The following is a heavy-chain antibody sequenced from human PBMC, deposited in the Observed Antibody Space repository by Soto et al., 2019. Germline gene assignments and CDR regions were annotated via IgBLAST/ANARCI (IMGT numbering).Heavy chain of an antibody. D-gene: IGHD2-2*01. V-gene: IGHV1-18*01. CDR3: ALGGWHFSITSSHHRSWFDP. CDR1: GYTFTSYG. J-gene: IGHJ5*02. Sequence: QVQLVQSGAEVKKPGASVKVSCKASGYTFTSYGISWVRQAPGQGLEWMGWISAYNGNKNYAQKLQGRVTMTTDTSTSSAYIELRSLSSDDTAVYYCALGGWHFSITSSHHRSWFDPWGQGTLVTVSS. CDR2: ISAYNGNK.